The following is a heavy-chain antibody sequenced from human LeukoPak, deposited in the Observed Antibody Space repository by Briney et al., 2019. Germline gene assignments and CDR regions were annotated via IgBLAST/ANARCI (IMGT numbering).Heavy chain of an antibody. CDR3: ARSNRGVRGADYYYYGMDV. CDR1: GFTFSSYS. D-gene: IGHD3-10*01. V-gene: IGHV3-48*01. J-gene: IGHJ6*02. CDR2: ISSSSSTI. Sequence: QPGGSLRLSCAASGFTFSSYSMNWVRQAPGKGLEWVSYISSSSSTIYYADSVKGRFTISRDNAKNSLYPQMNSLRAEDTAVYYCARSNRGVRGADYYYYGMDVWGQGTTVTVSS.